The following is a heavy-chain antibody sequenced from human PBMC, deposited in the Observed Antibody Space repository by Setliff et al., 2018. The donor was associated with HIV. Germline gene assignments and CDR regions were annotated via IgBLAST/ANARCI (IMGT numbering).Heavy chain of an antibody. CDR1: GGSISSYY. Sequence: PSETLSLTCTVSGGSISSYYWSWMRQPPGKGLEWIGYVHYSGSTNYKSSLKSRVTISVDRSKSEFSLKLTSVTAADTAVYYCARDPMYSSSGGLFDYWGQGTLVTVPQ. CDR2: VHYSGST. V-gene: IGHV4-59*01. J-gene: IGHJ4*02. CDR3: ARDPMYSSSGGLFDY. D-gene: IGHD6-6*01.